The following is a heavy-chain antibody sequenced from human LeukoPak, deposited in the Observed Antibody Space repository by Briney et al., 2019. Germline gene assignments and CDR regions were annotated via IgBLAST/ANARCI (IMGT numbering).Heavy chain of an antibody. CDR1: GFSLSTSGVG. J-gene: IGHJ4*02. CDR3: ALDTYYDILTGSGYFDY. Sequence: SGPTLVNPTQTLTLTCTFSGFSLSTSGVGVAWIRQPPGKALEWLALIYWDDDKRYSPSLKSRLTITKDTSKSQVVLTLTNMDPVDTATYYCALDTYYDILTGSGYFDYWGQGTLVTVSS. CDR2: IYWDDDK. D-gene: IGHD3-9*01. V-gene: IGHV2-5*02.